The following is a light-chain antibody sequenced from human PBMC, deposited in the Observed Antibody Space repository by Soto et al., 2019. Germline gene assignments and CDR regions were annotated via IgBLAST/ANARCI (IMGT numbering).Light chain of an antibody. CDR3: QQRNSWPPTFT. J-gene: IGKJ5*01. V-gene: IGKV3-11*01. Sequence: EVLLSPAPITLSLSPGERATLPCRARQSFRGLLAWYQQKPGQAPRLLIYDTSIRATGIPARFSGSGSGTDFTLTISRLEPEDFAVYYCQQRNSWPPTFTFGQGTRLEIK. CDR1: QSFRGL. CDR2: DTS.